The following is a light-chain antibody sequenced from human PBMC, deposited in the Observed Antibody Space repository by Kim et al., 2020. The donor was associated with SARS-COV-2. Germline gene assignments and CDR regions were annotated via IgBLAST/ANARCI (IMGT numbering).Light chain of an antibody. Sequence: GQSITISCTETISDVGGYAYVSWYQQHPGKVPKLMIYDVRDRPSGVSNRFSGSKSGNTASLTISDLQAEDEADYYCFSYTSSGTYVFGTATRVTVL. CDR1: ISDVGGYAY. CDR2: DVR. J-gene: IGLJ1*01. V-gene: IGLV2-14*04. CDR3: FSYTSSGTYV.